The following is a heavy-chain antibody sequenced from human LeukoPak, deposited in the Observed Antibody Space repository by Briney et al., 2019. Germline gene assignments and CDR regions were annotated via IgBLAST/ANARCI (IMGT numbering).Heavy chain of an antibody. J-gene: IGHJ4*02. Sequence: PGGSLRLSCAASGFTFSSYAMHWVRQAPGKGLEWVANIKQDGSEKYYVDSVKGRFTISRDNAKNSLYLQMNSLRAEDTAVYYCAREYDSSGYYLPYFDYWGQGTLVTVSS. CDR3: AREYDSSGYYLPYFDY. D-gene: IGHD3-22*01. CDR1: GFTFSSYA. CDR2: IKQDGSEK. V-gene: IGHV3-7*03.